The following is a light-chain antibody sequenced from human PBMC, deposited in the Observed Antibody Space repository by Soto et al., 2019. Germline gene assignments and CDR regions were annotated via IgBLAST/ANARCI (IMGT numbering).Light chain of an antibody. Sequence: ILMPQMPTSVIVSVGHMATPNWHSSQSVLYSFNNKNYLAWYQQKPGQPPKLLIYWASTRESGVPDRFSGSGSGTDFTLTIISLQAEDVVVDCCQQHYVRPHTFAGGTKVDIK. CDR3: QQHYVRPHT. J-gene: IGKJ4*01. CDR2: WAS. V-gene: IGKV4-1*01. CDR1: QSVLYSFNNKNY.